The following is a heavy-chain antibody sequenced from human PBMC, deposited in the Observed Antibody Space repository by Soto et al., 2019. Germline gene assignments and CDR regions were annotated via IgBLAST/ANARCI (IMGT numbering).Heavy chain of an antibody. CDR1: GGTASSGRYY. V-gene: IGHV4-61*01. Sequence: PSGRLSLTGTVFGGTASSGRYYWSWIRQPPGKGLEWIGYIYYSGSTNYNPSLKSRVTISVDTSKNQFSLKLSSVTAADTAVYYFLIMLPSTSYFYPCAQ. D-gene: IGHD2-15*01. CDR2: IYYSGST. CDR3: LIMLPSTSYFYP. J-gene: IGHJ5*02.